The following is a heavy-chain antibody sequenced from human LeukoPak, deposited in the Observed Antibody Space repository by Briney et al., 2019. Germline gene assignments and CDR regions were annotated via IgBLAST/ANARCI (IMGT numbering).Heavy chain of an antibody. CDR1: GGSITSYY. CDR2: IHTSGST. D-gene: IGHD6-6*01. CDR3: AREFSGTSIAARVFDS. J-gene: IGHJ4*02. Sequence: SETLSLTCTVSGGSITSYYWTYIRQPGGKGLEWIGRIHTSGSTNYNPSLKSRVTMSVDTSKNQFSLNLSSVTAADTAMYYCAREFSGTSIAARVFDSWGQGTLVTVSS. V-gene: IGHV4-4*07.